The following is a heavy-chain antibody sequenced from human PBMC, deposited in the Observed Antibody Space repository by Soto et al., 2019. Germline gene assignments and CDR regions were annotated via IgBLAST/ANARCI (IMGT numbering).Heavy chain of an antibody. Sequence: QVQLQQWGPGLLKPSETLSLTCAVYGGSFSGHYWTWIRQPPGKGLEWIGEITHSGRTNYNPTLRSRVTISVDTSKNQFSLKPSSVTAAETAVYFCAGVRYYYYYMDVWGKGTTVTVSS. CDR2: ITHSGRT. D-gene: IGHD1-20*01. J-gene: IGHJ6*03. CDR3: AGVRYYYYYMDV. V-gene: IGHV4-34*01. CDR1: GGSFSGHY.